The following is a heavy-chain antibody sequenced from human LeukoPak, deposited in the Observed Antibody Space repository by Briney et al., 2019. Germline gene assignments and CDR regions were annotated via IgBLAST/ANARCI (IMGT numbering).Heavy chain of an antibody. J-gene: IGHJ5*02. CDR3: ARTGSLLWFGESPNNWFDP. V-gene: IGHV4-39*01. CDR2: IYYSGST. D-gene: IGHD3-10*01. CDR1: GGSISSSSYY. Sequence: SETLSLTCTVSGGSISSSSYYWGWIRQPPGKGLEWIGSIYYSGSTYYNPSLKSRVTISVDTSKNQFSLKLSSVTAADTAVYYCARTGSLLWFGESPNNWFDPWGQGTLVTVSS.